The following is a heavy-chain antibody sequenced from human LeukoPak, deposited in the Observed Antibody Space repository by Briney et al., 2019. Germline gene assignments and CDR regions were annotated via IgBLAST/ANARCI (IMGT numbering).Heavy chain of an antibody. CDR1: GFTFSSYA. J-gene: IGHJ6*02. D-gene: IGHD4-17*01. CDR3: AREIWVDYGDHTYYYYGMDV. CDR2: ISSNGGST. Sequence: GGSLRLSCAASGFTFSSYAMHWVRQAPGKGLEYVSAISSNGGSTYYANSVKGRFTISRDNSKNTLYLQMGSLRAEDMAVYYCAREIWVDYGDHTYYYYGMDVWGQGTTVTVSS. V-gene: IGHV3-64*01.